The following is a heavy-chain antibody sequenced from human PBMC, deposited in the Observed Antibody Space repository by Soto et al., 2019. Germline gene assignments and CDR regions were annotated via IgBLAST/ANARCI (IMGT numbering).Heavy chain of an antibody. D-gene: IGHD2-21*01. J-gene: IGHJ4*02. CDR3: TADLPGGNSDFFDY. CDR2: IYYSGST. Sequence: KTSETLSLTCTASGGSISSSNYYWGWIRQPPGKGLEWIGSIYYSGSTYYNPSLKSRVTMSVDASKSQFSLKLSSVTAADTAVYYCTADLPGGNSDFFDYWGQGTLVTVSS. V-gene: IGHV4-39*03. CDR1: GGSISSSNYY.